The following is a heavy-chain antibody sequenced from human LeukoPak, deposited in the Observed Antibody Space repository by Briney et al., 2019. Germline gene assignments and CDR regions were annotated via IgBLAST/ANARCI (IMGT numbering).Heavy chain of an antibody. J-gene: IGHJ4*02. CDR1: GFTFNNNG. CDR2: IRYDGSNK. V-gene: IGHV3-30*02. CDR3: ARGGSSWSPSYYFDY. D-gene: IGHD6-13*01. Sequence: GGSLRLSCAASGFTFNNNGMHCVRQAPGKGLEWVAFIRYDGSNKYYADSVKGRFTISRDNAKNSLHLQMNSLRAEDTAVYYCARGGSSWSPSYYFDYWGQGTLVTVSS.